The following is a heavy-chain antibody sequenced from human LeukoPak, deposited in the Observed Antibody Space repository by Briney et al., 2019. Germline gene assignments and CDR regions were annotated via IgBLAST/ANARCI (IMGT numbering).Heavy chain of an antibody. CDR3: TRVGEREYYYDSSVYYFDY. CDR1: GFTFSNYA. CDR2: IRSKAYGGTT. D-gene: IGHD3-22*01. V-gene: IGHV3-49*04. Sequence: GSLRLSCAASGFTFSNYAMSWVRQAPGKGLEWVGFIRSKAYGGTTEYAASVKGRFTISRDDSKSIAYLQMNSLKTEDTAVYYCTRVGEREYYYDSSVYYFDYWGQGTLVTVSS. J-gene: IGHJ4*02.